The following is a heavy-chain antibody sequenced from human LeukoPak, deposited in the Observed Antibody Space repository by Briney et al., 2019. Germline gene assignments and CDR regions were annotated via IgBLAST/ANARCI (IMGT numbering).Heavy chain of an antibody. J-gene: IGHJ4*02. D-gene: IGHD6-13*01. CDR3: ARDSIVVAGTGVDY. Sequence: SETLSLTCTVSGGSISSYYWSWIRQPPGKGLEWIGYIYYSGSTNYNPSLKSRVTISVDTSKNQFSLKLSSVTAADTAVYYCARDSIVVAGTGVDYWGQGTLVTVSS. CDR2: IYYSGST. V-gene: IGHV4-59*01. CDR1: GGSISSYY.